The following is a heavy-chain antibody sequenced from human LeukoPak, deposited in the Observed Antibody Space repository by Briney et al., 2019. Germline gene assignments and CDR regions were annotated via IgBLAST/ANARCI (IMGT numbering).Heavy chain of an antibody. Sequence: GGSLRLSCAASGFTFSSYGMHWVRQAPGKGLEWVAFIRYDGSNKYYADSVKGRFTISRDNSKNTLYLQMNSLRAEDTAVYYCAKDRAAAGPLSFDPWGQGTLVTVSS. J-gene: IGHJ5*02. CDR1: GFTFSSYG. D-gene: IGHD6-13*01. V-gene: IGHV3-30*02. CDR3: AKDRAAAGPLSFDP. CDR2: IRYDGSNK.